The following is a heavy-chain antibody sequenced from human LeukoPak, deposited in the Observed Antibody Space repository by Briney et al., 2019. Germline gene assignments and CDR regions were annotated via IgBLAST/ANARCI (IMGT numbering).Heavy chain of an antibody. CDR1: TYTFTDYY. J-gene: IGHJ4*02. D-gene: IGHD3-22*01. V-gene: IGHV1-2*02. CDR2: INPNSGGT. Sequence: ASVKVSCKASTYTFTDYYMHWARQAPGQGLEWMGWINPNSGGTFYAQKFQGRVTMTRDTSISTAYMELSRLTSDDTAVYYCARSPRWDLDRIYYDSRPTPGVDDYWGQGTLVTVSS. CDR3: ARSPRWDLDRIYYDSRPTPGVDDY.